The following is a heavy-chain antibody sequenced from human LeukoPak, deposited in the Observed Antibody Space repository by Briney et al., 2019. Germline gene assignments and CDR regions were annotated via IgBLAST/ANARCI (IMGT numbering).Heavy chain of an antibody. CDR2: IIPIFGTA. Sequence: SVKVSCKASGGTFSSYAISWVRQAPGQGLEWMGGIIPIFGTANYAQKFQGRVTITTDESTGTAYMELSSLRSEDTAVYYCARAGANYYDSSGYYKRPWFDPWGQGTLVTVSS. CDR1: GGTFSSYA. CDR3: ARAGANYYDSSGYYKRPWFDP. J-gene: IGHJ5*02. V-gene: IGHV1-69*05. D-gene: IGHD3-22*01.